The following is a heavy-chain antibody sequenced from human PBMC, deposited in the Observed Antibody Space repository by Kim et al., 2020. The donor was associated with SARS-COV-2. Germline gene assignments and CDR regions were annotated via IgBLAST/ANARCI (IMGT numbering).Heavy chain of an antibody. J-gene: IGHJ4*02. Sequence: GGSLRLSCAASGFTFSSYEMNWVRQALGKGLEWVSYISSSVITIYYADSVKGRFTISRDNAKNSLYLQMNSLRAEDTAVYYCARSTVTYDYWGRGTLVTVSS. D-gene: IGHD4-17*01. CDR1: GFTFSSYE. CDR2: ISSSVITI. CDR3: ARSTVTYDY. V-gene: IGHV3-48*03.